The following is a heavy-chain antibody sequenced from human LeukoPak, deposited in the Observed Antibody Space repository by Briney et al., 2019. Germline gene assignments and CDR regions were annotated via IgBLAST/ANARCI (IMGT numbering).Heavy chain of an antibody. Sequence: GGSLRLSCAASGFTFSSYAMSWVRQAPGKGLVWVSAISGSGGSTYYADSVKGRFTISRDNSKNTLYLQMNSLRAEDTAVYYCAKDRGVGWNYVIFDYWGQGTLVTVSS. CDR2: ISGSGGST. CDR3: AKDRGVGWNYVIFDY. J-gene: IGHJ4*02. V-gene: IGHV3-23*01. CDR1: GFTFSSYA. D-gene: IGHD1-7*01.